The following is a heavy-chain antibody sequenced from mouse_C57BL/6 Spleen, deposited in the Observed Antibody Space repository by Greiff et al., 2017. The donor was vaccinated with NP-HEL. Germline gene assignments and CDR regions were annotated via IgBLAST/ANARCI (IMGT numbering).Heavy chain of an antibody. D-gene: IGHD2-3*01. Sequence: QVQLQQPGAELVRPGTSVKLSCKASGYTFTSYWMHWVKQRPGQGLEWIGVIDPSDSYTNYNQKFKGKATLTVDTSSSTAYMQLSSLTSADSEVFYGASGDCDGCYGGVPYWGQGTTLTVSS. V-gene: IGHV1-59*01. CDR2: IDPSDSYT. CDR3: ASGDCDGCYGGVPY. J-gene: IGHJ2*01. CDR1: GYTFTSYW.